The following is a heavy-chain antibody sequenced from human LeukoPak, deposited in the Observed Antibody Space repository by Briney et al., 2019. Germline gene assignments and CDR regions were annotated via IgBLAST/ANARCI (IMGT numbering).Heavy chain of an antibody. CDR2: ISGSSSGI. D-gene: IGHD1-26*01. Sequence: RGSLRLSCAVSGFTFSDHYMSWIRQAPGKGLEWVSYISGSSSGIYSADSVRGRFTISRDNAKNSLYLQMKSLSAEDTAVYYCARGLGGATNAFDIWGQGTLVTVSS. V-gene: IGHV3-11*01. J-gene: IGHJ4*02. CDR3: ARGLGGATNAFDI. CDR1: GFTFSDHY.